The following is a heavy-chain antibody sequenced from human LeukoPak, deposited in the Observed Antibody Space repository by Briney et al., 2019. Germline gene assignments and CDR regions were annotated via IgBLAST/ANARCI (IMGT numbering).Heavy chain of an antibody. D-gene: IGHD3-10*01. CDR3: ARERSMVRGISWFDP. J-gene: IGHJ5*02. CDR1: GDSISGSSFY. Sequence: SETLSLTCTVSGDSISGSSFYWGWIRQPPGKGLAWIGSIYNSGSTYYNPSLKSRVTISVDTSKNQFSLKLSSVTAADTAVYFCARERSMVRGISWFDPWGQGTLVTVSS. V-gene: IGHV4-39*07. CDR2: IYNSGST.